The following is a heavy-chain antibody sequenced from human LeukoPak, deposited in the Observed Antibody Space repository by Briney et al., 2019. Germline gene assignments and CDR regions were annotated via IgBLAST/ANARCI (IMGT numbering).Heavy chain of an antibody. D-gene: IGHD1-26*01. V-gene: IGHV3-23*01. Sequence: VSLRLSCAASGFAFSRFPMSWVRQAPGKGLEWFSAIGGTDGTTYHADSVKGRFTISRDNTKNTLFLQMNSLRAEDTAVYYCARGVGYPYYFDYWGQGTLVSVSS. CDR3: ARGVGYPYYFDY. J-gene: IGHJ4*02. CDR1: GFAFSRFP. CDR2: IGGTDGTT.